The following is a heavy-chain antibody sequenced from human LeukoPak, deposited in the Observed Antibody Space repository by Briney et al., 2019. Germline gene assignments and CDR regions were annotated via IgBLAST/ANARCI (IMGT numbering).Heavy chain of an antibody. CDR1: GFTFDDYA. D-gene: IGHD3-22*01. Sequence: GRSLRLSCAASGFTFDDYAMHWVRQAPGKGLEWVSGISWNSGSIGYADSVKGRFTISRDNAKNSLYLQMSSLRAEDTALYYCAKSETIGGYYYVGAFDIWGQGTMVTVSS. V-gene: IGHV3-9*01. CDR2: ISWNSGSI. J-gene: IGHJ3*02. CDR3: AKSETIGGYYYVGAFDI.